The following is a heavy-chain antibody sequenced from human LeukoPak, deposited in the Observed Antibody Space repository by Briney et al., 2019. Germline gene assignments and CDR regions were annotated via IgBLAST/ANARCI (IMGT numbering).Heavy chain of an antibody. J-gene: IGHJ3*02. CDR1: GFTFSSYA. CDR3: ARGSGYHDAFDI. CDR2: IKQDGSEK. V-gene: IGHV3-7*01. Sequence: GGSLRLSCAASGFTFSSYAMSWVRQAPGKGLEWVANIKQDGSEKYYVDSVKGRFTISRDNAKNSLYLQMNSLRAEDTAVYYCARGSGYHDAFDIWGQGTMVTVSS. D-gene: IGHD5-12*01.